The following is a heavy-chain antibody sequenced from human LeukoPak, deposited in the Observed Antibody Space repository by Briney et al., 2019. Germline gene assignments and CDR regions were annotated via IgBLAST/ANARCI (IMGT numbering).Heavy chain of an antibody. Sequence: GGSLRLSCEASGFTFGTFWMSWVRQAPGKGLEWVANIKQGGSEKNYVDSVKGRFTISRDNSKNTLYLQMNSLRAEDTAVYYCARDHYDSPLDYWGQGTLVTVSS. CDR3: ARDHYDSPLDY. J-gene: IGHJ4*02. CDR2: IKQGGSEK. V-gene: IGHV3-7*01. D-gene: IGHD3-22*01. CDR1: GFTFGTFW.